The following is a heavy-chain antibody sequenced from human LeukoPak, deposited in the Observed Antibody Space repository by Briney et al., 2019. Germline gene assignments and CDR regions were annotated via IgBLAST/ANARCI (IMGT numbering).Heavy chain of an antibody. CDR2: ISSSSSTI. Sequence: GGSLRLSCAASGFTFSSYSMNWVRQAPGKGLEWVSYISSSSSTIYYADSVKGRFTISRDNAKNSLYLQMNSLRAEDTAVYYCARERNANYYDSSGYYYGPRGGAFDIWGQGTMVAVSS. V-gene: IGHV3-48*01. D-gene: IGHD3-22*01. CDR1: GFTFSSYS. CDR3: ARERNANYYDSSGYYYGPRGGAFDI. J-gene: IGHJ3*02.